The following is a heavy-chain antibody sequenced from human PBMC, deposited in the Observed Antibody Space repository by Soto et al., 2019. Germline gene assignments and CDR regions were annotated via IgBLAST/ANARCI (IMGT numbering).Heavy chain of an antibody. CDR3: ALRLLLGYCSGGSCHDAFNI. Sequence: GSGPTLVNPTQTLTLTCTFSGFSLSTSGVGVGWIRQPPGKALDWLALIYWDDHKHYSPSLESRLTITKDTSKNQVVLTMTHMDPVDTATYYCALRLLLGYCSGGSCHDAFNIWGEGTMVNVSS. CDR2: IYWDDHK. V-gene: IGHV2-5*02. CDR1: GFSLSTSGVG. D-gene: IGHD2-15*01. J-gene: IGHJ3*02.